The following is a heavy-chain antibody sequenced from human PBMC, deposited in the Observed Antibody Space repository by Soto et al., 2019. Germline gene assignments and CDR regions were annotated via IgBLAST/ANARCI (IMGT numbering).Heavy chain of an antibody. CDR2: ISYDGSNK. Sequence: QPGGSLRLSCAASGFTFSSYAVHWVRQAPGKGLEWVAVISYDGSNKYYADSVKGRFTISRDNSKNTLYLQMNSLRAEDTAVYYCARSLNPRYSSSSDLYYYYYGMDVWGQGTTATVSS. D-gene: IGHD6-6*01. CDR1: GFTFSSYA. J-gene: IGHJ6*02. V-gene: IGHV3-30-3*01. CDR3: ARSLNPRYSSSSDLYYYYYGMDV.